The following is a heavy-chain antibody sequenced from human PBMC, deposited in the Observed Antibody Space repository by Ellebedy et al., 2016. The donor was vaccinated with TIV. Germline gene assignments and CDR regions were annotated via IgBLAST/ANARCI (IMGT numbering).Heavy chain of an antibody. V-gene: IGHV3-48*04. D-gene: IGHD2-15*01. J-gene: IGHJ4*02. CDR1: GFTFSSYG. Sequence: GESLKISXAASGFTFSSYGMSWVRQAPGKGLEWVAFIRSCTNSISYADSVKGRFTISRDNAKNSLYLQMNSLRAEDTALYYCVKDIGWQPNWGQGTLVTVSS. CDR2: IRSCTNSI. CDR3: VKDIGWQPN.